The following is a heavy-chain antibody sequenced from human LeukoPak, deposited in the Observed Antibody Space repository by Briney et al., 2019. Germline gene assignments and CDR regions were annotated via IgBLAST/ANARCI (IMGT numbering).Heavy chain of an antibody. CDR2: VNHSGNT. D-gene: IGHD3-22*01. Sequence: SETLSLTCGVYGGSFSGYYWSWIRQSPGRGLEWIGEVNHSGNTNYNPSLKSRVSISVDTSKNHFSLKLTSVTAADTAVYYCARGGYYDSSGYHTVYYFDYWGQGTLVTVSS. CDR1: GGSFSGYY. V-gene: IGHV4-34*01. J-gene: IGHJ4*02. CDR3: ARGGYYDSSGYHTVYYFDY.